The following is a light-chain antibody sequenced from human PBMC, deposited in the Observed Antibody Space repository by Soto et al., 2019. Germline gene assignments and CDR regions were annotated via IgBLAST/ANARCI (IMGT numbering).Light chain of an antibody. V-gene: IGKV3-20*01. CDR2: GAS. Sequence: EIVLTQSPGTLSLSPGERATLSCRASQSVSSNYLAWYQQKPGQAPRLLTYGASSRATGIPERFSGSGSGEDVPRTISRLEPEDFAVYFCHQYGSTPITFGRWTRLEIK. CDR1: QSVSSNY. CDR3: HQYGSTPIT. J-gene: IGKJ5*01.